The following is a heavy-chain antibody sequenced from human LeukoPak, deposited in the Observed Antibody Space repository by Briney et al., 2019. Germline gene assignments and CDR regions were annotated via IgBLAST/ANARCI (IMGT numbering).Heavy chain of an antibody. CDR1: GFTFSSYS. J-gene: IGHJ5*02. CDR3: ARAAGAYNYGVNWFDP. CDR2: ISTSSSAI. D-gene: IGHD5-18*01. Sequence: GGSLRLSCAASGFTFSSYSMNWIRQAPGEGLEWVSYISTSSSAIYYADSVKGRFTISRDNAKNSLYLQMNSLRSEDTAVYYCARAAGAYNYGVNWFDPWGQGTLVTVSS. V-gene: IGHV3-48*01.